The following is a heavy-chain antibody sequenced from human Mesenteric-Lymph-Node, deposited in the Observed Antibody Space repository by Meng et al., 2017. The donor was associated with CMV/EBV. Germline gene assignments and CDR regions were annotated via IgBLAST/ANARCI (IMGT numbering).Heavy chain of an antibody. CDR1: GFSLSTSGVG. Sequence: QITLKESGPTLVKPTQTLPTTCTFSGFSLSTSGVGVGWIRQPPGKALEWLALIYWDDDKRYSPSLKSRLTITKDTSKNQVVLTMTNMDPVDTATYYCAHSSGIAAAGPFYFDYWGQGTLVTVSS. V-gene: IGHV2-5*02. CDR2: IYWDDDK. D-gene: IGHD6-13*01. J-gene: IGHJ4*02. CDR3: AHSSGIAAAGPFYFDY.